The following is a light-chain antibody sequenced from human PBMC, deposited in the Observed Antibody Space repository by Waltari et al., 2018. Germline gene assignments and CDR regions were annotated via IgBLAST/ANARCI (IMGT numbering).Light chain of an antibody. CDR1: SSTIGDYNL. Sequence: QSALTQPASVSGSPGPSITIPCTGTSSTIGDYNLVSWFQHHPGKVPQLVMYYVTKRPSGISDRFSGSKSGNTASLTISTLQADDEADYYCCSYSTSGSWMFGGGTKVTVL. J-gene: IGLJ3*02. V-gene: IGLV2-23*02. CDR2: YVT. CDR3: CSYSTSGSWM.